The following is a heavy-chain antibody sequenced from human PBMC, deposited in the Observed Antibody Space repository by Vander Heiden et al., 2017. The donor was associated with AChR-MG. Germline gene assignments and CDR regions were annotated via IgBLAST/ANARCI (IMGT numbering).Heavy chain of an antibody. V-gene: IGHV1-2*02. CDR2: INPNSGGT. CDR1: GYTFTGYY. Sequence: QVQLVQSGAEVKKPGASVKVSCKASGYTFTGYYMHWVRQAPGQGLEWMGWINPNSGGTNYAQKFQGRVTMTRDTSISTAYMELSRLRSDDTAVYYCARAYLTPTRSGSSSPEGYWGQGTLVTVSS. D-gene: IGHD2-15*01. CDR3: ARAYLTPTRSGSSSPEGY. J-gene: IGHJ4*02.